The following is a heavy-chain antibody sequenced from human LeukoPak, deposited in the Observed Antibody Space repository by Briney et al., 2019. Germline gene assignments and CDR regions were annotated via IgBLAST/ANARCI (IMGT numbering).Heavy chain of an antibody. CDR2: ISSSSSYI. D-gene: IGHD3-16*02. CDR3: ARGTKDDYVWGSYRYPKYYFDY. Sequence: GGSLRLSCAASGFTFSSYSMNWVRQAQGKGLEWVSSISSSSSYIYYEDSVKGRFTISRDNAKNSLYLQMNRLRAEDTAVYYCARGTKDDYVWGSYRYPKYYFDYWGQGTLVTVSS. J-gene: IGHJ4*02. V-gene: IGHV3-21*01. CDR1: GFTFSSYS.